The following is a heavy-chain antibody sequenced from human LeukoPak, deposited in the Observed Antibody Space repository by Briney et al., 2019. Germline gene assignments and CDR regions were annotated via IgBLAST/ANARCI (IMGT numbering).Heavy chain of an antibody. D-gene: IGHD5-24*01. CDR1: GYIFDRYS. J-gene: IGHJ4*02. Sequence: GGSLRLSCTASGYIFDRYSMHWVRQAPGKGLEWVAVISKDGRTTFYADSVKGRLTISRDNFQNTLYLQVNSLRVEDTAVYYCARGAGYNYPYYFDYWGQGTLVTVSS. CDR2: ISKDGRTT. CDR3: ARGAGYNYPYYFDY. V-gene: IGHV3-30*04.